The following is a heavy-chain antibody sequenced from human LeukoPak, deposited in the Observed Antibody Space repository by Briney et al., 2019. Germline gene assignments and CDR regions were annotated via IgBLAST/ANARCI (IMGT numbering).Heavy chain of an antibody. V-gene: IGHV4-38-2*02. D-gene: IGHD3-3*01. J-gene: IGHJ6*03. CDR3: ASPDLRAGYYYYYMGV. CDR2: IYHSGST. Sequence: SETLSLTCTVSGYSISSGYYWGWIRQPPGKGLEWIGSIYHSGSTNYNPSLKSRVTISVDTSKNQFSLKLSSVTAADTAVYYCASPDLRAGYYYYYMGVWGKGTTVTVSS. CDR1: GYSISSGYY.